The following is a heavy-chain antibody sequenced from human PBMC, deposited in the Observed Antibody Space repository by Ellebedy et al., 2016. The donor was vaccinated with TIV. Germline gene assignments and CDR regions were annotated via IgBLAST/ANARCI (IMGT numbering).Heavy chain of an antibody. D-gene: IGHD5-18*01. V-gene: IGHV1-46*01. CDR1: GYTFTSYY. CDR3: ARVPSYSSGYDLDH. J-gene: IGHJ4*02. Sequence: AASVKVSCKASGYTFTSYYMHWVRQAPGQGLEWMGIINPTIDSTTYAQKFQGRVTMTSDTSTSTVYMELSSLKSEDTAVYYCARVPSYSSGYDLDHWGQGTLVTVSS. CDR2: INPTIDST.